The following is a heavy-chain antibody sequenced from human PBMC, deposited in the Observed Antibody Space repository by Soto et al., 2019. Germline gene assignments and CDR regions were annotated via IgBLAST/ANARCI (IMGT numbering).Heavy chain of an antibody. V-gene: IGHV3-33*01. CDR1: GFTFSSYG. Sequence: QVQLVASGGGVVQPGRSLRLSCAASGFTFSSYGMHWVRQAPGKGLEWVAVIWYDGSNKYYADSVKGVLTISRDNSKNTLDLQLSSLRAANMALYYCASGGYYYGSGSYFLAYWGQGTLVTVSS. CDR2: IWYDGSNK. J-gene: IGHJ4*02. D-gene: IGHD3-10*01. CDR3: ASGGYYYGSGSYFLAY.